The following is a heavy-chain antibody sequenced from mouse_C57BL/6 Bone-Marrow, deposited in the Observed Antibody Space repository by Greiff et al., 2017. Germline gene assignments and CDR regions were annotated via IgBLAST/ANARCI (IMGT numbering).Heavy chain of an antibody. Sequence: VQLKQSGPGLVKPSQSLSLTCSVTGYSITSGYYWNWIRQFPGNKLEWMGYISYDGSNDYNPSLKNRISITRDTSKNQFFLKLNSVTTEDTATYYCAGYDYGYAMDYWGQGTSVTVSS. D-gene: IGHD2-4*01. CDR2: ISYDGSN. V-gene: IGHV3-6*01. J-gene: IGHJ4*01. CDR3: AGYDYGYAMDY. CDR1: GYSITSGYY.